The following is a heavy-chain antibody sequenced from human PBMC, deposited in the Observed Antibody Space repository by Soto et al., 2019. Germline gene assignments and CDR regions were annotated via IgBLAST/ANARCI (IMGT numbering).Heavy chain of an antibody. V-gene: IGHV1-18*01. Sequence: AAVKTFCKASGHTNRSYGLSCVRQALGQGLEWMGWIAHNGNTNYARKFQGRFTLTIDTSTGTAYMELRSLRSDDTAVYYCARDRGGDFRYGMDVWGQGTSVTVSS. CDR3: ARDRGGDFRYGMDV. D-gene: IGHD2-21*02. J-gene: IGHJ6*02. CDR2: IAHNGNT. CDR1: GHTNRSYG.